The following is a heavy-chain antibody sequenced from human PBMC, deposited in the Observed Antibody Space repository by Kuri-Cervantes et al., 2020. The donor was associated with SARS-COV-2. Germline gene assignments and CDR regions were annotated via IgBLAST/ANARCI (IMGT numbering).Heavy chain of an antibody. V-gene: IGHV1-18*04. CDR2: ISGDNGDT. CDR3: ARGPGLPDSRGYYYFY. D-gene: IGHD3-22*01. CDR1: GYTFTSYG. J-gene: IGHJ4*02. Sequence: ASVKVSCKASGYTFTSYGIIWVRQAPGQGLEWMGWISGDNGDTNYAQKFQGRVTITKDTSTSTAYMELRSLRSDDTAVYYCARGPGLPDSRGYYYFYWGQGTLVTVSS.